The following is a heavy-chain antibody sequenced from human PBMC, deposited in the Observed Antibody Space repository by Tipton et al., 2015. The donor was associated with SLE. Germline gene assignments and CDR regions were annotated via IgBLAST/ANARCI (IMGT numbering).Heavy chain of an antibody. V-gene: IGHV4-34*01. Sequence: TLSLTCAVYGGSFSGYYWSWIRQPPGKGLEWIGEINHSGSTNYNPSLKSRVTISVDTSKNHFSLKLSSVTAADTAVYYCARFGDYAFDYWGQGTLVTVPS. CDR3: ARFGDYAFDY. CDR1: GGSFSGYY. J-gene: IGHJ4*02. D-gene: IGHD4-17*01. CDR2: INHSGST.